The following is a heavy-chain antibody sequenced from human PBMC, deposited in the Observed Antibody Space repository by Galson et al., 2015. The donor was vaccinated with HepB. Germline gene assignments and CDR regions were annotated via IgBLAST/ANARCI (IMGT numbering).Heavy chain of an antibody. CDR3: ARQVVSYYVMDV. CDR1: GGSISSSSYY. Sequence: LSLTCTVSGGSISSSSYYWGWIRQPPGKGLEWIGTMYYSGSTYYNPSLKSRVTIPVDTSKNQFSLKLSSVTAADTAVYYCARQVVSYYVMDVWGQGTTVTVSS. D-gene: IGHD2/OR15-2a*01. J-gene: IGHJ6*02. CDR2: MYYSGST. V-gene: IGHV4-39*01.